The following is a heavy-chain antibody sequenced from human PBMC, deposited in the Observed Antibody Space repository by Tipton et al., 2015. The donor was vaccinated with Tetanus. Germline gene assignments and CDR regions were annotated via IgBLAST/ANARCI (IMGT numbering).Heavy chain of an antibody. D-gene: IGHD5-18*01. CDR1: GFTFDNYA. J-gene: IGHJ6*02. V-gene: IGHV3-33*01. CDR2: IWNDGSYR. Sequence: SLRLSCAASGFTFDNYALHWVRQAPGKGLEWVAAIWNDGSYRYYADSVKGRFTVSRDNSKNTLYLEMNSLRAEDTAVYYCARVGISQNAYSYVYHGLDVWGQGTTVTVSS. CDR3: ARVGISQNAYSYVYHGLDV.